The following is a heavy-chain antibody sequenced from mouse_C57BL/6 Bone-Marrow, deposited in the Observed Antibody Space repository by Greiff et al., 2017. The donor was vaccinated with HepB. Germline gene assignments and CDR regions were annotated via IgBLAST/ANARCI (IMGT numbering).Heavy chain of an antibody. CDR1: GYTFTSYG. D-gene: IGHD1-1*01. V-gene: IGHV1-81*01. Sequence: QVQLQQSGAELARPGASVKLSCKASGYTFTSYGISWVKQRTGQGLEWIGEIYPRSGNTYYNEKFKGKATLTADKSSSTAYMELRSLTSEDSAVYFCAGGVITTVVPSYYAMDYWGQGTSVTVSS. J-gene: IGHJ4*01. CDR2: IYPRSGNT. CDR3: AGGVITTVVPSYYAMDY.